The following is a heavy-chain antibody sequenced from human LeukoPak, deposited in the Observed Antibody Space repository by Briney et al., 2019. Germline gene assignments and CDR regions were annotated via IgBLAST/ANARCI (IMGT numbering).Heavy chain of an antibody. CDR1: EFTFSGYG. D-gene: IGHD6-19*01. J-gene: IGHJ4*02. CDR2: IYDDGSNK. V-gene: IGHV3-33*01. Sequence: GGYLRLSCTASEFTFSGYGMHWVRQAPGKGLEWVVIIYDDGSNKYYADSVEGRFTISRDNPKNTLYLQMNSLRAEDTAVYYCARHIGPVAGTIDSWGQGTLVTVSS. CDR3: ARHIGPVAGTIDS.